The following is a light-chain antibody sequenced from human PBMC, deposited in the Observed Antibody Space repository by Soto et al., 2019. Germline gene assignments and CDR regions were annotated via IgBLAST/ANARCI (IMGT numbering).Light chain of an antibody. CDR1: TGAVTSGHY. V-gene: IGLV7-46*01. CDR3: LLSYSGARAL. Sequence: QAVVTQEPSLTVSPGGTVTLTCGSSTGAVTSGHYPYWFQQKPGQAPRTLIYDTSNKHSWTPARFSGSLLGGKAALTISGAQPEDEAEYYCLLSYSGARALFGGGTKLTVL. J-gene: IGLJ2*01. CDR2: DTS.